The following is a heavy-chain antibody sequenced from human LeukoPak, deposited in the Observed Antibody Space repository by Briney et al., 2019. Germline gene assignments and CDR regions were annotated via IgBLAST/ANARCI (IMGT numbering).Heavy chain of an antibody. CDR2: IKSKIDGGTA. CDR1: GFTFSNTW. J-gene: IGHJ5*02. D-gene: IGHD2-2*01. V-gene: IGHV3-15*01. Sequence: GGSLRLSCAASGFTFSNTWMSWVRQAPGKGLEWIGRIKSKIDGGTADYAAPVKGRFTISRDDSENMLYLQMNSLKIEDTAVYFCTTVTGYCSSTSCYPWGQGTLVTVSS. CDR3: TTVTGYCSSTSCYP.